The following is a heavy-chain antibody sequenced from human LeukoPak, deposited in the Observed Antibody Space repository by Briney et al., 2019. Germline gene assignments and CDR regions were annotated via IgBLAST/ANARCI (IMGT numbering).Heavy chain of an antibody. Sequence: GGSLRLXCAASGLTYNSYAMSWVRQAPGKGLEWVSSISGSGGSTYYADSVKGRFTISRDNSKNTLYLQMNSLRAEDTAVYYCAKVWYRIAAAGYYFDYWGQGTLVTVSS. CDR1: GLTYNSYA. D-gene: IGHD6-13*01. CDR2: ISGSGGST. J-gene: IGHJ4*02. CDR3: AKVWYRIAAAGYYFDY. V-gene: IGHV3-23*01.